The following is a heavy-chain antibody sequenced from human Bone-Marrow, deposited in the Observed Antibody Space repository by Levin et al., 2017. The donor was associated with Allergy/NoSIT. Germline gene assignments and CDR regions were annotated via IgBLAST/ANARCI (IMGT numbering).Heavy chain of an antibody. CDR1: GFTFSSYG. D-gene: IGHD2-2*01. CDR3: AREQTYCSSTSCSSDWAFDI. Sequence: GESLKISCAASGFTFSSYGMHWVRQAPGKGLEWVAVIWYDGSNKYYADSVKGRFTISRDNSKNTLYLQMNSLRAEDTAVYYCAREQTYCSSTSCSSDWAFDIWGQGTMVTVSS. J-gene: IGHJ3*02. CDR2: IWYDGSNK. V-gene: IGHV3-33*01.